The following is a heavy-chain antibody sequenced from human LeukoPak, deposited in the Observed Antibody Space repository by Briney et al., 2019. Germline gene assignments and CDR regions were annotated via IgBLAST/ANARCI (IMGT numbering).Heavy chain of an antibody. CDR2: IYYSGST. D-gene: IGHD6-13*01. CDR3: AGPVQGIAAAGTLFNY. J-gene: IGHJ4*02. Sequence: SETLSLTCTVSSGSISSSSYYWGWIRQPPGKGLEWIGSIYYSGSTYYNPSLKSRVTISVDTSKNQFSLKLSSVTAADTAVYYCAGPVQGIAAAGTLFNYWGQGTLVTVSS. CDR1: SGSISSSSYY. V-gene: IGHV4-39*01.